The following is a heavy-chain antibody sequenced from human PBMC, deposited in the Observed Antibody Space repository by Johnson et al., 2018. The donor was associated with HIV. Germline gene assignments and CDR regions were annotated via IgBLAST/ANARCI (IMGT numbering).Heavy chain of an antibody. J-gene: IGHJ3*02. Sequence: VQLVESGGGLVQPGGSLRLSCAASGFTFSNAWMSWVRQAPGKGLEWVAVIWYDGSNNYYADSVKGRFTISRDNSKNTLYLQLSSLRTEDTAVFYCARGGVVHDAFDMWGQGTMVTVSS. CDR1: GFTFSNAW. D-gene: IGHD2-2*01. CDR3: ARGGVVHDAFDM. V-gene: IGHV3-33*08. CDR2: IWYDGSNN.